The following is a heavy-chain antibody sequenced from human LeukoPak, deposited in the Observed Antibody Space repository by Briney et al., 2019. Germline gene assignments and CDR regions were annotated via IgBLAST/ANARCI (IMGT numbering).Heavy chain of an antibody. CDR2: INPNSGGT. CDR1: GYTFTGYY. D-gene: IGHD5-24*01. V-gene: IGHV1-2*02. Sequence: ASVKVSCKASGYTFTGYYMHWVRQAPGQGLEWMGWINPNSGGTNYAQRFQGRVTMTRDTSISTAYMELSRLRSDDTAVYYCARVSRDGYNFDYWGQGTLVTVSS. CDR3: ARVSRDGYNFDY. J-gene: IGHJ4*02.